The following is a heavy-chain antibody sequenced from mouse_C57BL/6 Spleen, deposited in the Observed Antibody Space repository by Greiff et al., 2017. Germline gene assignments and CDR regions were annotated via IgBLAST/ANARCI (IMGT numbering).Heavy chain of an antibody. CDR1: GYTFTDYE. V-gene: IGHV1-15*01. Sequence: VQLVESGAELVRPGASVTLSCKASGYTFTDYEMHWVKQTPVHGLEWIGAIDPETGGTAYNQKFKGKAILTADKSSSTAYMELRSLTSEDSAVYYCTRDGYDGGYAMDYWGQGTSVTVSS. J-gene: IGHJ4*01. D-gene: IGHD2-2*01. CDR3: TRDGYDGGYAMDY. CDR2: IDPETGGT.